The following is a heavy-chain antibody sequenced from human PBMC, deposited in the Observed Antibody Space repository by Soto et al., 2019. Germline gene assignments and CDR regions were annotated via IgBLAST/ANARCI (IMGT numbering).Heavy chain of an antibody. D-gene: IGHD6-19*01. CDR3: ARSPKRQWLSWFDP. CDR2: IYYSGST. V-gene: IGHV4-59*08. CDR1: GGSISSYY. Sequence: SETLSLTCTVSGGSISSYYWSWIRQPPGKGLEWIGYIYYSGSTNYNPSPKSRVTISVDTSKNQFSLKLSSVTAADTAAYYCARSPKRQWLSWFDPWGQGTLVTVSS. J-gene: IGHJ5*02.